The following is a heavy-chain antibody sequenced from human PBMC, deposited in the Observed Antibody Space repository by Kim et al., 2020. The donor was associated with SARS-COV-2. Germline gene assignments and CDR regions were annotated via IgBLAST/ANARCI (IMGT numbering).Heavy chain of an antibody. CDR1: GGSFSGYY. Sequence: SETLSLTCAVYGGSFSGYYWSWIRQPPGKGLEWIGEINHSGSTNYNPSLKSRVTISVDTSKNQFSLKLSSVTAADTAVYYCARDGRFLNWFNPWGQGTLVTVSS. CDR3: ARDGRFLNWFNP. CDR2: INHSGST. J-gene: IGHJ5*02. V-gene: IGHV4-34*01.